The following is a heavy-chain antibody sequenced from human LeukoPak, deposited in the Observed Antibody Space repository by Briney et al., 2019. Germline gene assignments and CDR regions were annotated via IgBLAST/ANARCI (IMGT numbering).Heavy chain of an antibody. V-gene: IGHV3-23*01. CDR3: AKENPSPNSSSCLDY. J-gene: IGHJ4*02. Sequence: GGSLRLSCAASGFTVSSNYMSWVRQAPGKGLEWVSGISGSGGSTYYADSVKGRFTISRDNSKNTLYVQMNSLRAEDTAVYYCAKENPSPNSSSCLDYWGQGTLVTVSS. CDR2: ISGSGGST. CDR1: GFTVSSNY. D-gene: IGHD2-2*01.